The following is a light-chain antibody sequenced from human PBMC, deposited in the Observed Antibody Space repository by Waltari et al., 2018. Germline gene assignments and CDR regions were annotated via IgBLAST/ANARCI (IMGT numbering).Light chain of an antibody. CDR3: QSGDITGTYII. V-gene: IGLV3-1*01. CDR2: QNN. J-gene: IGLJ2*01. CDR1: KLGDKY. Sequence: SYELTQPPSVSVSPGQTASITCSGDKLGDKYASWYQQKPGQSPGVVIYQNNKRPSGIPERFSGSNSGNTATLTISGTQAMDEADYYCQSGDITGTYIIFGGGTKLTVL.